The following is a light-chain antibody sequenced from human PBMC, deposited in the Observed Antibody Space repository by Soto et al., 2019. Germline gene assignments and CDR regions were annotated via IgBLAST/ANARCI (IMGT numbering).Light chain of an antibody. CDR2: GAS. J-gene: IGKJ1*01. Sequence: EIVMTQSPATLSVSPGGRSNISCRSSQSFSSNLAWYQQKPGQAPRLLIYGASSRATGIPDRFSGSGSGTDFTLTISRLEPEDFAVYYCHQYDSWTCGQGHTGDIK. V-gene: IGKV3D-15*01. CDR3: HQYDSWT. CDR1: QSFSSN.